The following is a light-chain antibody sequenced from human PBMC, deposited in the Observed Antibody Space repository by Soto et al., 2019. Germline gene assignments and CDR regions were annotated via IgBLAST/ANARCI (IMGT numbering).Light chain of an antibody. V-gene: IGLV1-40*01. CDR3: QSYDSSLSGCV. CDR1: SSNIGAGYD. J-gene: IGLJ2*01. CDR2: GNS. Sequence: QSVLAQPPSVSGAPGQRVTISCTGSSSNIGAGYDVHWYQQLPGPAPKLLIYGNSNRPSGVPDRFSGSKSSTSASLAITGLHAEDEADYYCQSYDSSLSGCVFGGGTKLTVL.